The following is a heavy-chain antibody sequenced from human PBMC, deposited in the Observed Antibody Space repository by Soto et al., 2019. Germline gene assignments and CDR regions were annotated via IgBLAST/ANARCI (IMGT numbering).Heavy chain of an antibody. CDR1: GFTFSNAW. CDR3: ARGHRSSGKIFDS. D-gene: IGHD3-22*01. Sequence: EVQLVESGGGLVKPGGSVRLSCAASGFTFSNAWMSWVRQAPGKGLEWVGRIKSKSAGGTTEYDAPVKDRFTISRDDSKNILYLQMNSLKIEDTAVYYCARGHRSSGKIFDSWGQGTRVTVSS. J-gene: IGHJ4*02. CDR2: IKSKSAGGTT. V-gene: IGHV3-15*01.